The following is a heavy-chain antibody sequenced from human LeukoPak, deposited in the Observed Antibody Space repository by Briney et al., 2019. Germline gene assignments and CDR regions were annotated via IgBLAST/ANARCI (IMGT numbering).Heavy chain of an antibody. D-gene: IGHD2-15*01. V-gene: IGHV1-2*06. J-gene: IGHJ4*02. CDR1: GYTFTGYY. Sequence: ALVKVSCKASGYTFTGYYMHWVRQAPGQGLEWMGRINPNSGGTNYAQKFQGRVTMTRDTSISTAYMELSRLRSDDTAVYYCARARLDVVVVVAATTYYFDYWGQGTLVTVSS. CDR3: ARARLDVVVVVAATTYYFDY. CDR2: INPNSGGT.